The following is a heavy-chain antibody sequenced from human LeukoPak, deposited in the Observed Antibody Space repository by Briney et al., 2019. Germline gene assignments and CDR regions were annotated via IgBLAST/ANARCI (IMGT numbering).Heavy chain of an antibody. CDR2: IYYSGST. V-gene: IGHV4-59*01. Sequence: SETLSLTCAVYGGSFSGYYWSWIRQPPGKGLEWIGYIYYSGSTNYNPSLKSRVTISVDTSKNQFSLKLSSVTAADTAVYYCARDRGRSNYYYYYGMDVWGQGTTVTVSS. CDR3: ARDRGRSNYYYYYGMDV. J-gene: IGHJ6*02. D-gene: IGHD2-15*01. CDR1: GGSFSGYY.